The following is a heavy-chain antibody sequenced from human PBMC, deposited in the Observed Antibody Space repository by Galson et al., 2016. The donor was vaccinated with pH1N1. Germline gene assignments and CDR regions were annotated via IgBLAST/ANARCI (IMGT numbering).Heavy chain of an antibody. CDR1: GYTFTSYF. CDR3: ASDAAMLVVGSGYAFDI. CDR2: INPSGGNT. V-gene: IGHV1-46*01. Sequence: SVKVSCKASGYTFTSYFMYWVRQAPGQGLEWMGIINPSGGNTDYAQKFQGRLTMTRDTSTSTVYMDLSSLRSGATAVYYCASDAAMLVVGSGYAFDIWGQGTMVTVSS. D-gene: IGHD3-22*01. J-gene: IGHJ3*02.